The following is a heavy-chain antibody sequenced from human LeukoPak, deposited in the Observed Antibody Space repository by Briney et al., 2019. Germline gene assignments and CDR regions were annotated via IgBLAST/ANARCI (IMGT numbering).Heavy chain of an antibody. V-gene: IGHV4-59*01. Sequence: SETLSLTCTVSGGSISSYHWSWIRQPPGKGLEWIGYIYYSGSTNYNPSLKSRVTISVDTSKNQFSLKLSSVTAADTAVYYCAREGDYGDYDVFDYWGQGTLVTVSS. CDR1: GGSISSYH. CDR2: IYYSGST. J-gene: IGHJ4*02. CDR3: AREGDYGDYDVFDY. D-gene: IGHD4-17*01.